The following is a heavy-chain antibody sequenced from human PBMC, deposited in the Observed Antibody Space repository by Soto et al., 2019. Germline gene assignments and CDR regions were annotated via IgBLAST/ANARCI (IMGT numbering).Heavy chain of an antibody. J-gene: IGHJ5*02. D-gene: IGHD2-2*01. V-gene: IGHV1-8*01. CDR2: MNPHSGNT. CDR1: GYTFTSYD. Sequence: ASVKVSCKASGYTFTSYDINWVRQATGQGLEWMGWMNPHSGNTGYAQKFQGRVTMTRNTSISTAYMELSSLRSEDTAVYYCARNDIVVVPAASGQYNWFDPWGQGTLVTVSS. CDR3: ARNDIVVVPAASGQYNWFDP.